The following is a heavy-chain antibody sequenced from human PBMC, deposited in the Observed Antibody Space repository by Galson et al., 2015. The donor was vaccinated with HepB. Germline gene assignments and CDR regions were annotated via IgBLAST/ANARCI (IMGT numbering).Heavy chain of an antibody. Sequence: SLRLSCAASGFTVSSNYMSWVRQAPGKGLEWVSVIYSGGSTYYADSVKGRFTISRDNSENTLYLQMNSLRAEDTAVYYCARDWAAAGTWYFDYWGQGTLVTVSS. V-gene: IGHV3-66*02. CDR1: GFTVSSNY. J-gene: IGHJ4*02. CDR2: IYSGGST. D-gene: IGHD6-13*01. CDR3: ARDWAAAGTWYFDY.